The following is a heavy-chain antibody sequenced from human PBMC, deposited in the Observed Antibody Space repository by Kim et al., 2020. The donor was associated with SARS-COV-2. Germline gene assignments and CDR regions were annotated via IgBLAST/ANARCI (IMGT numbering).Heavy chain of an antibody. D-gene: IGHD3-10*01. Sequence: GGSLRLSCVASGLSISMFSLTWVRQAPGKGLEWVANINEDGSEKYYVDSVKGRFTISRDNAKNAMFLQLNSLRAEDTGLYYCARDVGVEFDYWAQGTLVTVSS. CDR2: INEDGSEK. CDR3: ARDVGVEFDY. V-gene: IGHV3-7*03. J-gene: IGHJ4*02. CDR1: GLSISMFS.